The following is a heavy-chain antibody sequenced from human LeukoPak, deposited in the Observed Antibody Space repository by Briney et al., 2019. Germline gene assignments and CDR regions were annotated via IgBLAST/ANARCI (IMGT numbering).Heavy chain of an antibody. CDR1: GFTFSDYY. CDR2: ISSSGSTI. J-gene: IGHJ4*02. D-gene: IGHD3-3*01. CDR3: ARVFEDVPQFDY. Sequence: GGSLRLSCAASGFTFSDYYMSWIRQAPGKGLEWVSYISSSGSTIYYADSVKGRFTISRDYAKNSLYLQMNSLRAEDTAVYYCARVFEDVPQFDYWGQGTLVTVSS. V-gene: IGHV3-11*01.